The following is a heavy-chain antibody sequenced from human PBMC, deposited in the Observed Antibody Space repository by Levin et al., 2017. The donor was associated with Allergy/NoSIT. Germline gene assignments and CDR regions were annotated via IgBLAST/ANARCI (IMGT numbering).Heavy chain of an antibody. J-gene: IGHJ4*02. CDR1: GGSFSGYY. V-gene: IGHV4-34*01. Sequence: PSETLSLTCAVYGGSFSGYYWSWIRQPPGKGLEWIGEINHSGSTNYNPSLKSRVTISVDTSKNQFSLKLSSVTAADTAVYYCARSAVVGGDYWGQGTLVTVSS. D-gene: IGHD2-15*01. CDR3: ARSAVVGGDY. CDR2: INHSGST.